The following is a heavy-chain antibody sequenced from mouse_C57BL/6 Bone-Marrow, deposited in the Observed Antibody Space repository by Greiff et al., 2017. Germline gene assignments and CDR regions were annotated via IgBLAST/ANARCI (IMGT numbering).Heavy chain of an antibody. D-gene: IGHD1-1*01. J-gene: IGHJ1*03. CDR1: YFAFMASA. CDR2: FTLYSDAT. V-gene: IGHV1-49*01. CDR3: ARGDYGSGPWYFDV. Sequence: LQQSGAELVRPGSSVKLSCKASYFAFMASAMHWVKQRPGHGLEWIGSFTLYSDATEYSENFKGKATLTANTSSSTAYMELSSLTSEDSAVYYCARGDYGSGPWYFDVWGTGTTVTVSS.